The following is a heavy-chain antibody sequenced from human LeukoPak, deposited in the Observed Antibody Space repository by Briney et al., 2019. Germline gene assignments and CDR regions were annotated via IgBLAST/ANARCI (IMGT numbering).Heavy chain of an antibody. CDR3: ARERAADYYYYMDV. CDR2: MKQRESEK. D-gene: IGHD2-15*01. J-gene: IGHJ6*03. CDR1: GFTFSIYW. V-gene: IGHV3-7*01. Sequence: GGSLRLSCAASGFTFSIYWMSWVRQAPGKGLEWVANMKQRESEKYYADSVKGRFTISRDNAKNSLYLQMNSLRAEDTAVYYCARERAADYYYYMDVWGKGTTVTVSS.